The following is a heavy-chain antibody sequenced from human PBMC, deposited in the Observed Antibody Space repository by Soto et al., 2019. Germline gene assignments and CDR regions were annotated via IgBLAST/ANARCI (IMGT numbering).Heavy chain of an antibody. Sequence: ASVKVSCKASGYTFTSYAMHWVRQAPGQRLEWMGWINAGNGNTKYSQNFQGRLTITRDTSASTAYMELSSLRSEDTAVYYCARSVVRGVIINYYYGMDVWGQGTTVTVSS. J-gene: IGHJ6*02. D-gene: IGHD3-10*01. CDR3: ARSVVRGVIINYYYGMDV. V-gene: IGHV1-3*01. CDR2: INAGNGNT. CDR1: GYTFTSYA.